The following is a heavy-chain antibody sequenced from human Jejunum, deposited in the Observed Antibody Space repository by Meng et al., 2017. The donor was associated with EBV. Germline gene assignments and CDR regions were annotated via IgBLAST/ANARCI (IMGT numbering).Heavy chain of an antibody. V-gene: IGHV3-30*04. J-gene: IGHJ4*02. Sequence: AELVWPGGGVVKPGSSLRLSCAASGFTFGDYAMHWVRQAPGKGLEWVALVSYGGSDKLYADSVKGRFTIYRDNSDNTLFLQMNSLKPEDTAVYHCAKERRGFYAEHWGQGTLVTVSS. CDR1: GFTFGDYA. CDR3: AKERRGFYAEH. CDR2: VSYGGSDK. D-gene: IGHD1-14*01.